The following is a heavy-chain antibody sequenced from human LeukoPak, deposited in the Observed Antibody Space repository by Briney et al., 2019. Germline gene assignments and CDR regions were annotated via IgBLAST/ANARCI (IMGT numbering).Heavy chain of an antibody. Sequence: PSETLSLTCTVSGGSISSGDYYWSWVRQAPWKGLEWVSAISGSGGSTYYADSVKGRFTISRDNSKNTLYLQMNSLRAEDTAVYYCAKWGGSGLSDAFDIWGQGTMVTVSS. CDR1: GGSISSGDYY. D-gene: IGHD3-10*01. J-gene: IGHJ3*02. CDR3: AKWGGSGLSDAFDI. CDR2: ISGSGGST. V-gene: IGHV3-23*01.